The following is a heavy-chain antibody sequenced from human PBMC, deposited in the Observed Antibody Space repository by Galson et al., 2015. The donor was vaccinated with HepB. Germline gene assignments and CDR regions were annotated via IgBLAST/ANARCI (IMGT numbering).Heavy chain of an antibody. V-gene: IGHV3-30-3*01. CDR1: GFTFSSYA. D-gene: IGHD6-13*01. J-gene: IGHJ3*02. Sequence: SLRLSCAASGFTFSSYAMHWVRQAPGKGLEWVAVISYDGSNKYYADSVKGRFTISRDNSKSTLYLQMNSLRAEDTAVYYCARAGRWSSSSWYSKAFDIWGQGTMVTVSS. CDR3: ARAGRWSSSSWYSKAFDI. CDR2: ISYDGSNK.